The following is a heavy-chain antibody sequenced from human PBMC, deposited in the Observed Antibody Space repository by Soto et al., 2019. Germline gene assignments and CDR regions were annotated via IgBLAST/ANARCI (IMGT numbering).Heavy chain of an antibody. CDR3: AATGVVVAATGLFYYGMGV. CDR2: IVVGSGNT. D-gene: IGHD2-15*01. J-gene: IGHJ6*02. V-gene: IGHV1-58*01. Sequence: QMQLVQSGPEVKKPGTSVKVSCKASGFTFTSSAVQWVRQARGQRLEWIGWIVVGSGNTNYAQKWQERVSITRDMSTSTAYMELSSLRSEDTAVYYCAATGVVVAATGLFYYGMGVWGQGTTVTVSS. CDR1: GFTFTSSA.